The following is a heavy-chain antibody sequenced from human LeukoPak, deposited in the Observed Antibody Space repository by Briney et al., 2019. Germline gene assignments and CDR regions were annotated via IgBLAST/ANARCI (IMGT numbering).Heavy chain of an antibody. CDR1: GGSISSSSYY. D-gene: IGHD6-13*01. Sequence: SETLSLTCTVSGGSISSSSYYWGWIRQPPGKGLEWIGGIYYSGSTYYNPSLKSRVTISVDTSKNQFSLKLSSVTAADTAVYYCARHSRGYSSSWADYWGQGTLVTVSS. CDR3: ARHSRGYSSSWADY. J-gene: IGHJ4*02. V-gene: IGHV4-39*01. CDR2: IYYSGST.